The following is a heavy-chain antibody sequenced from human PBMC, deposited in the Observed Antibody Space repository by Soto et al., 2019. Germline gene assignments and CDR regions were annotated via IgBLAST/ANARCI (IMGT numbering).Heavy chain of an antibody. CDR3: AHRGDGAYEGVFDY. CDR1: GFSLSSNGMG. CDR2: IYWDEDR. V-gene: IGHV2-5*02. D-gene: IGHD4-17*01. Sequence: QITLRESGPTLVKPTQTLTLTCTFSGFSLSSNGMGVGWIRQPPVQALEWLALIYWDEDRQYSPSLQSRLTITKDTSKNQVVLTITNMEPVDTATYYCAHRGDGAYEGVFDYWGQGTLVTVSS. J-gene: IGHJ4*02.